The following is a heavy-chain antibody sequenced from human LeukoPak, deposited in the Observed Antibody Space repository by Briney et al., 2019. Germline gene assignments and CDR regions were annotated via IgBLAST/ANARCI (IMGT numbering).Heavy chain of an antibody. J-gene: IGHJ4*02. V-gene: IGHV4-59*01. CDR1: GGSISSGY. Sequence: PSETLSLTCTVSGGSISSGYWSWIRQRPGKGLEWIGYISYSDSTRYGPSLKSRVTMSIDTSMNQFSLKVTSVTAADTAVHYCARGSSRFDCWGQGTLVTVSS. CDR2: ISYSDST. CDR3: ARGSSRFDC. D-gene: IGHD6-13*01.